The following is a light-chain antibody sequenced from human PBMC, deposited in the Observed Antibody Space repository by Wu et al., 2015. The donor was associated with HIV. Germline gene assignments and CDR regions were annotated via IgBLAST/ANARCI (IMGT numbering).Light chain of an antibody. CDR1: QGISSY. CDR2: GAS. V-gene: IGKV1-8*01. Sequence: AIRMTQSPSSLSASTGDRVTITCRASQGISSYLAWYQQKPGKAPKLLIYGASTLQSGVPSRFSGSGSGTDFTLTISSLQPEDCATYYCHQFYIHPRSFGQGTKLEIK. J-gene: IGKJ2*03. CDR3: HQFYIHPRS.